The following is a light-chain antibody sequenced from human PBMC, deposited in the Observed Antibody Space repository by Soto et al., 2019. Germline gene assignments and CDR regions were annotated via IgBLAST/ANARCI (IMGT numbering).Light chain of an antibody. Sequence: QSVLTQPASVSGSPGQSITISCTGTSRDVGSYNLVSWYQQHPGKAPKLMIYEGSKRPSGVSNRFSGSKSGNTASLTISGLQAEDEADYYCCSYAGSSTSWVFGGGTKLTVL. V-gene: IGLV2-23*01. CDR3: CSYAGSSTSWV. CDR1: SRDVGSYNL. J-gene: IGLJ3*02. CDR2: EGS.